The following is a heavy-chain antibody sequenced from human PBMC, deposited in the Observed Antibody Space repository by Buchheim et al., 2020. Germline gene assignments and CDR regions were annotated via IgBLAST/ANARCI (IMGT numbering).Heavy chain of an antibody. Sequence: QVQLVQSGAEVKKPGASVKVSCKASGYTFTSYYMHWVRQAPGQGLEWMGIINPSGGSTSYAQKFQGRVTMTRDTSTRPVYMELSSLRSEDTAVYYCARDGARLYYDFWSGYSPYYGMDVWGQGTT. J-gene: IGHJ6*02. CDR1: GYTFTSYY. CDR2: INPSGGST. CDR3: ARDGARLYYDFWSGYSPYYGMDV. D-gene: IGHD3-3*01. V-gene: IGHV1-46*01.